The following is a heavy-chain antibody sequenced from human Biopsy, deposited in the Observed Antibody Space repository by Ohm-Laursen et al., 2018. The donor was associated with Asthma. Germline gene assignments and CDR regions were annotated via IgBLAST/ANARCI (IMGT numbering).Heavy chain of an antibody. D-gene: IGHD6-19*01. V-gene: IGHV4-30-4*02. J-gene: IGHJ5*02. CDR1: GASIKTDDHY. CDR2: IHYSGST. Sequence: SDTLSLTCTVSGASIKTDDHYWSWLRQPPGKGLEWFGFIHYSGSTSYNPSLKGGVTISVDTSKNQFSLKLSSVTAADTAVYYCARASVAASSNWFDPWGQGTLVTVSS. CDR3: ARASVAASSNWFDP.